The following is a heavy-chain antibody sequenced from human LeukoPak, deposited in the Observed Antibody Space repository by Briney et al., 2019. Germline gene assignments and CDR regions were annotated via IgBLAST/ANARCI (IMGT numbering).Heavy chain of an antibody. CDR3: SRERGYSYGYSDY. Sequence: PGGSLRLSCAASGFTFSSYSMNWVRQPPGKGLEWVSSISSSSTSMYYADSVKRRFTISRDNAKNSLYLQMNSLRAEDTAVYYCSRERGYSYGYSDYWGQGTLVTVSS. CDR1: GFTFSSYS. J-gene: IGHJ4*02. CDR2: ISSSSTSM. V-gene: IGHV3-21*01. D-gene: IGHD5-18*01.